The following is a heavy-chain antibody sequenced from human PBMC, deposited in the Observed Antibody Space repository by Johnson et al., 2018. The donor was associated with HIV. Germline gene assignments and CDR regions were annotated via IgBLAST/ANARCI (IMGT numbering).Heavy chain of an antibody. CDR3: ARESPRRGYSYGDAFDI. CDR2: IKQDGGEQ. Sequence: VQLVESGGGLVQPGGSLRLSCAASGFTFSSYWISWVRQAPGKGLEWVANIKQDGGEQYYVASVKGRFPISRDNAKNTLYLQMNSLRAEDTAVYYCARESPRRGYSYGDAFDIWGQGTMVTVSS. J-gene: IGHJ3*02. D-gene: IGHD5-18*01. V-gene: IGHV3-7*01. CDR1: GFTFSSYW.